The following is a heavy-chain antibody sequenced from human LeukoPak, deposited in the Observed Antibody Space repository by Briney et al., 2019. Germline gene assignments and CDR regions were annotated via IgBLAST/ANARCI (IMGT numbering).Heavy chain of an antibody. V-gene: IGHV4-4*02. D-gene: IGHD4-17*01. CDR1: GGSISSSNW. CDR2: IYHSGST. CDR3: ARDLFLDYGDYGWFDP. J-gene: IGHJ5*02. Sequence: SGTLSLTCAVSGGSISSSNWWSWVRQPPGKGLEWIGEIYHSGSTNYNPSLKSRVTISVDKSKNQFSLKLSSVTAADTAVYYCARDLFLDYGDYGWFDPWGQGTLVTVSS.